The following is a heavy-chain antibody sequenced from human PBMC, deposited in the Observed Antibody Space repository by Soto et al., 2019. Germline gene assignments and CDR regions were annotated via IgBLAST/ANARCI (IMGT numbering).Heavy chain of an antibody. CDR3: AKESRYGTVVASSIMREAFEV. J-gene: IGHJ3*01. CDR1: PFSVTNNNY. CDR2: IYHSGAT. V-gene: IGHV4-4*02. D-gene: IGHD2-8*02. Sequence: QAQLQESGPGLVRPSGTLSLTCTVSPFSVTNNNYWNWVRQSPGKALEWIGEIYHSGATYYNPPPSGRPINSRTNSKNRTSLRWTSGTAAARPVNTCAKESRYGTVVASSIMREAFEVWAKGLWSPSLQ.